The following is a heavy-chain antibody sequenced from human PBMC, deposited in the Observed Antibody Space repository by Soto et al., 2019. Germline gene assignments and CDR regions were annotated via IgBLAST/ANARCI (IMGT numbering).Heavy chain of an antibody. J-gene: IGHJ6*02. CDR1: GFSLSTSGVG. CDR3: AHHGYYYYGMDV. V-gene: IGHV2-5*02. Sequence: QITLKESGPTLVKPTQTLTLTCTFSGFSLSTSGVGVGWIRQPPGKALEWLALIYWDDDKRYSPSLKSRLTITKDTSKNQVVLTMTNIDPVDTATYYCAHHGYYYYGMDVWGQGTTVTVSS. CDR2: IYWDDDK.